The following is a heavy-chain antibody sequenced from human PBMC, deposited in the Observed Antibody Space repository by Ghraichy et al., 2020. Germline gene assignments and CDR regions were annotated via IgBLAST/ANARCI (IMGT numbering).Heavy chain of an antibody. V-gene: IGHV1-69*06. CDR3: AREPVVPAAIYYYYYGMDV. Sequence: SVKVSCKASGGTFSSYAISWVRQAPGQGLEWMGGIIPIFGTANYAQKFQGRVTITADKSTSTAYMELSSLRSEDTAVYYCAREPVVPAAIYYYYYGMDVWGQGTTVTVSS. D-gene: IGHD2-2*01. CDR2: IIPIFGTA. CDR1: GGTFSSYA. J-gene: IGHJ6*02.